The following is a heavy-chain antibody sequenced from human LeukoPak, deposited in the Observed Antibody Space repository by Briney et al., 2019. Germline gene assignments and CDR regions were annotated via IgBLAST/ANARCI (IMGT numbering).Heavy chain of an antibody. CDR2: INNDGSDT. V-gene: IGHV3-74*01. CDR3: ARGGFMHALDI. CDR1: GFTLSAYW. J-gene: IGHJ3*02. Sequence: GGSLRLSCAASGFTLSAYWMYWVRHAPGKGPAWDAFINNDGSDTNYADSVKGRFTISRDNAENTLYLQMNSLRVEDTAVYYCARGGFMHALDIWGQGIKVTVSS. D-gene: IGHD3-16*01.